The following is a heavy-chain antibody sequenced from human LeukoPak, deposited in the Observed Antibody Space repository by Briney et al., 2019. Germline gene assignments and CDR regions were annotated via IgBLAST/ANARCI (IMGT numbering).Heavy chain of an antibody. V-gene: IGHV3-7*01. D-gene: IGHD3-10*01. Sequence: GGSLRLSXAASGFTFSTYWMTWVRQSPGKGLEWEANIKPDGSEKYFVDSVKGRFTISRDNAKNALYLEMNSLRAEDTAEYFCARERMYSGSGSTYPYYDYWGQGTLVTVSS. J-gene: IGHJ4*02. CDR2: IKPDGSEK. CDR3: ARERMYSGSGSTYPYYDY. CDR1: GFTFSTYW.